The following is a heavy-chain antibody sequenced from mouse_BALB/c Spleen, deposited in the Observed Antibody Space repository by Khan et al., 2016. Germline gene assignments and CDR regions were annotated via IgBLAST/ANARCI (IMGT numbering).Heavy chain of an antibody. CDR2: ISSGSSAI. CDR3: GRGDY. Sequence: EVELVESGGGLVQPGGSRKLSCAASGFTFSSYGMHWVRQAPEKGLEWVAFISSGSSAIYYADTVKGRFTISRDNPKNTLFLQMTSLRSEDTAMYYCGRGDYWGRGTTPTVSS. J-gene: IGHJ2*01. V-gene: IGHV5-17*02. CDR1: GFTFSSYG.